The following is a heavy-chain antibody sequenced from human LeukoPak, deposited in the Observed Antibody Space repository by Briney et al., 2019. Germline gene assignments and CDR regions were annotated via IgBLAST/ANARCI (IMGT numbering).Heavy chain of an antibody. Sequence: GGSLRLSCAASGFTFSSYSMNWVRQAPGKGLEWVSSISSSSSYIYYADSVKGRFTISRDNAKNSLYLQMNRLRAEDTAVYYCERDAPPYCTNGVCCGYYYYYGMDVWGQGTTVTVSS. CDR2: ISSSSSYI. V-gene: IGHV3-21*01. CDR1: GFTFSSYS. J-gene: IGHJ6*02. D-gene: IGHD2-8*01. CDR3: ERDAPPYCTNGVCCGYYYYYGMDV.